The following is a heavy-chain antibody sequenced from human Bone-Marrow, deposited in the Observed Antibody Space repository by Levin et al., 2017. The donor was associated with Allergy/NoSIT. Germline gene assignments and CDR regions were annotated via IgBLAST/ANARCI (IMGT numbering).Heavy chain of an antibody. CDR2: IRFDGSDK. Sequence: GGSLRLSCAASGFSFNTFTMHWVRQAPGKGLEWVAFIRFDGSDKYYADSVTGRFTVSRDNSKNTLYLQMNSLSAEDTAVYFCARWRVDGRFSGMDVWGQGTTVTVSS. J-gene: IGHJ6*02. CDR3: ARWRVDGRFSGMDV. CDR1: GFSFNTFT. D-gene: IGHD5-12*01. V-gene: IGHV3-30*02.